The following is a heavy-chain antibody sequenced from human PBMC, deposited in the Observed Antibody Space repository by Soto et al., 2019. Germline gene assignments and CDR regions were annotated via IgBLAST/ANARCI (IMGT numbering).Heavy chain of an antibody. D-gene: IGHD1-1*01. CDR2: INPKSGGT. CDR1: GYTFTGYY. V-gene: IGHV1-2*02. Sequence: ASVNVSCKSSGYTFTGYYMHWVRQTPGQGLEWIGWINPKSGGTNFAQKFQGRVTMTRDTSISTAYMELSSLRSDDTAVYYCARRTVPEESTFDYWGQGTLVTVSS. CDR3: ARRTVPEESTFDY. J-gene: IGHJ4*02.